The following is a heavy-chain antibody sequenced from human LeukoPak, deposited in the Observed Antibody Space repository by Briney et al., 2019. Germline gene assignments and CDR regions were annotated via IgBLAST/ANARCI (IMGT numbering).Heavy chain of an antibody. D-gene: IGHD3-3*01. CDR2: IYNSGST. CDR1: GGSISTHY. CDR3: ARARDDFWSGSSYYFDY. V-gene: IGHV4-59*11. Sequence: KPSETMSLTCSVSGGSISTHYWSWIRQPPGKGLEWIGSIYNSGSTNYNPSLKSRVTISVDTSKNQFSLKLSSVTAADTAVYYCARARDDFWSGSSYYFDYWGQGTLVTVSS. J-gene: IGHJ4*02.